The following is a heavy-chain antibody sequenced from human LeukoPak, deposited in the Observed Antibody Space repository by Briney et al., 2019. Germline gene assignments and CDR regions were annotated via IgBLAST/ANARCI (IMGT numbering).Heavy chain of an antibody. CDR3: ASGLKWALFDY. D-gene: IGHD3/OR15-3a*01. Sequence: GGSLRLSCAASGFTVSSNYMSRVRQAPGKGLEWVSVIYSGGSTYYADSVKGRFTISRDNSKNTLYLQMNSLRAEDTAVYYCASGLKWALFDYWGQGTLVTVSS. J-gene: IGHJ4*02. CDR2: IYSGGST. V-gene: IGHV3-53*01. CDR1: GFTVSSNY.